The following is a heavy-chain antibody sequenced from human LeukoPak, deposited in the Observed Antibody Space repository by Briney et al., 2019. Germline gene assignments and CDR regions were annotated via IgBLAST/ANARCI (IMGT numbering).Heavy chain of an antibody. CDR1: GGTFSGYY. Sequence: SESLSLTCAAYGGTFSGYYWRWIRQPPGKGLEWMGEINHSGSTNYNPSIKSRVTISVDTAKNQFSMKLSAVTAADTAVHYGARAGKRGKLNWFDPGGQGTLVTVSS. V-gene: IGHV4-34*01. CDR3: ARAGKRGKLNWFDP. J-gene: IGHJ5*02. CDR2: INHSGST. D-gene: IGHD1-1*01.